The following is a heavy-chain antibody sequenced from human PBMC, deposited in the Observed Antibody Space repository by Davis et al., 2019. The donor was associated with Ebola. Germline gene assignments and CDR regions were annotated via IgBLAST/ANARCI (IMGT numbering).Heavy chain of an antibody. CDR3: AHYTRFCSSAACPSWFDP. J-gene: IGHJ5*02. V-gene: IGHV2-5*01. D-gene: IGHD2-2*01. CDR1: GFSLSTSGVG. Sequence: SGPTLVKPTQTLTLTCTFSGFSLSTSGVGVGWICQPPGKALEWLALIYWNEDKRYSPSLHSRLTITKDTSKNQVVLTMTNMDPVDTATYFCAHYTRFCSSAACPSWFDPWGQGTLVTVSS. CDR2: IYWNEDK.